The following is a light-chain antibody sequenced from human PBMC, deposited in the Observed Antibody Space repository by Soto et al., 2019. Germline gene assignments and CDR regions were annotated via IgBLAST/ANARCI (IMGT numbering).Light chain of an antibody. CDR1: QSISSW. CDR3: QQYNSYWVT. J-gene: IGKJ5*01. Sequence: DIQMTQSPSTLSASVGDRVTITCRASQSISSWLAWYQQKPGKAPKLLIYDASSLESGAPSRFSGSGSGTEFTLTISSRQPDDFATYYCQQYNSYWVTFGQGTRLEIK. V-gene: IGKV1-5*01. CDR2: DAS.